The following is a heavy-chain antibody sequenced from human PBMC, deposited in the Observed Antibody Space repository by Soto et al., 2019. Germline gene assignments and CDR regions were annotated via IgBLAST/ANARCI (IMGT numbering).Heavy chain of an antibody. J-gene: IGHJ4*02. CDR2: VNHFGTT. Sequence: QVQFQHWGAGLLKPSETVSLTCAVNGGAFSDYHWTWIRQAPGNGLEWIGEVNHFGTTKYNPSLQSRATISVDTSKNLFSLNLTSVTAADTALYYCARGRGPTRRSQPYFDHWGQGALVSVSS. V-gene: IGHV4-34*02. D-gene: IGHD2-2*01. CDR3: ARGRGPTRRSQPYFDH. CDR1: GGAFSDYH.